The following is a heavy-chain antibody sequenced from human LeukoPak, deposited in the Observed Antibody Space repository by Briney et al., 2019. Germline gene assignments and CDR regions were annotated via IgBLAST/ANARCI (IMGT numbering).Heavy chain of an antibody. J-gene: IGHJ5*02. V-gene: IGHV3-20*04. CDR1: GFTFDDYG. D-gene: IGHD3-10*01. CDR2: INWNGGST. Sequence: GGSLRLSCAASGFTFDDYGMSWVRQAPGKGLEWVSGINWNGGSTGYADSVKGRFTISRDNAKNTLYLQMNSLRAEDTAVYYCARVLWFGELNWFDPWGQGTLVTVSS. CDR3: ARVLWFGELNWFDP.